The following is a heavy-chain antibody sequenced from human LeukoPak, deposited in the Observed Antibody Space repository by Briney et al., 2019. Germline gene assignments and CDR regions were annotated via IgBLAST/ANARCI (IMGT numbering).Heavy chain of an antibody. V-gene: IGHV4-59*01. CDR1: GGSISSYY. CDR2: IHYSGFS. Sequence: SETLSLTCTVSGGSISSYYWSWIRQPPGKGLEWIGYIHYSGFSNYNPSLKSRVTISVDTSKNQFSLKLSFVTAADTAVYYCARDLHGGNSGLGYWGQGTLVAVSS. CDR3: ARDLHGGNSGLGY. J-gene: IGHJ1*01. D-gene: IGHD4-23*01.